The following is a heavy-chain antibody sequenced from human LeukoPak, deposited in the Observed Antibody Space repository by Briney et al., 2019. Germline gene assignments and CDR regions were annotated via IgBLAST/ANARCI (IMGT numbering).Heavy chain of an antibody. V-gene: IGHV4-61*02. CDR3: ARGATGAFDI. D-gene: IGHD1-26*01. Sequence: KPSETLSLTCTVSGGSISSSSYYWSWIRQPAGKGLEWIGRIYTSGSTNYNPSLKSRVTMSVDTSKNQFSLKLSSVTAADTAVYYCARGATGAFDIWGQGTMVTVSS. CDR2: IYTSGST. CDR1: GGSISSSSYY. J-gene: IGHJ3*02.